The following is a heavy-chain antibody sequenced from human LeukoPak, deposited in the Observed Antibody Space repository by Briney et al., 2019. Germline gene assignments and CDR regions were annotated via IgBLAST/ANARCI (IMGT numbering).Heavy chain of an antibody. D-gene: IGHD5-24*01. CDR3: ARGARAGYNLEPFDY. J-gene: IGHJ4*02. V-gene: IGHV4-59*08. CDR1: GGSMSSYY. Sequence: SETLSLTCTASGGSMSSYYWSWIRQPPGKGLEWIGYIYYSGSAKYNPSLKSRVTISVDTSKNQFSLKLSSVTAADTAVYYCARGARAGYNLEPFDYWGQGTLVTVSS. CDR2: IYYSGSA.